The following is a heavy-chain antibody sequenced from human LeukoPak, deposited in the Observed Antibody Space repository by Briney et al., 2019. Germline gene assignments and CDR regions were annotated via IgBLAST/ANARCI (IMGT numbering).Heavy chain of an antibody. J-gene: IGHJ6*03. CDR2: IYTSGST. D-gene: IGHD1-26*01. V-gene: IGHV4-4*07. CDR1: GGSISSYY. CDR3: ARDRASGTYAGYYYYYMDV. Sequence: SETLSLTCTVSGGSISSYYWSWIRQPAGKGLEWIGRIYTSGSTNYNPSLKSRVTMSVDTSKNQFSLKLSSVTAADTAVYYCARDRASGTYAGYYYYYMDVWGKGTTVTVSS.